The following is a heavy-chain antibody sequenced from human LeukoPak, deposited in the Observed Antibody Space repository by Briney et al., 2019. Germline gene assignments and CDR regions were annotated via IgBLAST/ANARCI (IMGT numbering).Heavy chain of an antibody. J-gene: IGHJ5*02. CDR3: AKRTTPNSGSYYNWFDP. CDR1: GFTFSSYA. CDR2: ISGRGGST. V-gene: IGHV3-23*01. Sequence: GGSLRLSCAASGFTFSSYAMSWVRQAPGKGLEWVSAISGRGGSTYYADSVKGRVTISIDNFKNTLYLQMKSLRAEDTAVYYCAKRTTPNSGSYYNWFDPWGQGTLVTVSS. D-gene: IGHD1-26*01.